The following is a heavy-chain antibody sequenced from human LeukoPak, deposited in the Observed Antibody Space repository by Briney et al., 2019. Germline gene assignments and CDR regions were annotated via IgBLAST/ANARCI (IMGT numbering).Heavy chain of an antibody. V-gene: IGHV3-74*01. Sequence: GGSLRLSCAASGFTFSNYWMHWVRQDPGKGLVWVSYINPDGSNTNYADSVKGRFTISRDNAKNALYLQMNSLRAEDTAVYYCARDLGQYYDTSDNWFDPWGQGTLVTVAS. CDR1: GFTFSNYW. CDR2: INPDGSNT. CDR3: ARDLGQYYDTSDNWFDP. D-gene: IGHD3-22*01. J-gene: IGHJ5*02.